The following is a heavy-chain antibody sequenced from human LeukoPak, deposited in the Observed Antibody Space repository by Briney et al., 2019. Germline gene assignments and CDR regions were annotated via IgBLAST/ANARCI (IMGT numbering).Heavy chain of an antibody. CDR1: GYTFTSYD. J-gene: IGHJ6*03. V-gene: IGHV1-8*01. CDR2: MNPNSGNT. D-gene: IGHD1-20*01. CDR3: AINNWNDGYMDV. Sequence: ASVKVSCKASGYTFTSYDINWVRHATGQGLEWMGWMNPNSGNTGYAQKFQGRVTMTRNTSISTAYMELSSLRSEDTAVYYCAINNWNDGYMDVWGRGTTVTVSS.